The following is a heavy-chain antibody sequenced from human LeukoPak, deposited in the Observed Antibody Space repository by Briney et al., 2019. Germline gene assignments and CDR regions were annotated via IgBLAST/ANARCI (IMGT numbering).Heavy chain of an antibody. Sequence: PSQTLSLTCTVSGGSISSGSYYWSWIRQHPGRGLEWIGYIYYSGSTYYNPSLKSRVTISVDTSKNQFSLRLTSVTAADTAVYYCARTDSSGYYGDYWGQGTLVTVSS. J-gene: IGHJ4*02. V-gene: IGHV4-31*03. CDR3: ARTDSSGYYGDY. D-gene: IGHD3-22*01. CDR2: IYYSGST. CDR1: GGSISSGSYY.